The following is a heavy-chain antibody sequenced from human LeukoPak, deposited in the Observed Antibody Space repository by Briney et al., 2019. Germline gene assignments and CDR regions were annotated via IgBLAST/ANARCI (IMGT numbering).Heavy chain of an antibody. J-gene: IGHJ5*02. Sequence: KTSETLSLTCSLSGGSISTYYWSWIREPPGKGLEWIAWIHYSGSTNYNPSLKSRVTISLDTSKNQFSLKLSSVTAADTAVYHCAKFASVAGGTNWFDAWGQGTLVTVSA. CDR1: GGSISTYY. V-gene: IGHV4-59*08. CDR3: AKFASVAGGTNWFDA. D-gene: IGHD2-15*01. CDR2: IHYSGST.